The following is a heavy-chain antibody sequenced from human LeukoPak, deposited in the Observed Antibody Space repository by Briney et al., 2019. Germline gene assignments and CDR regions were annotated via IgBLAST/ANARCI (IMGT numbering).Heavy chain of an antibody. D-gene: IGHD2-2*01. CDR2: IRSKAYGGTT. CDR3: TRAYTQLGFDP. Sequence: GGSLRLSCTASGFTFGDYAMSWFRQAPGKGMEWVGFIRSKAYGGTTEYAASVKGRFTISRDDSKSIAYLQMNSLKTEDTAVYYCTRAYTQLGFDPWGQGTLVTVSS. CDR1: GFTFGDYA. V-gene: IGHV3-49*03. J-gene: IGHJ5*02.